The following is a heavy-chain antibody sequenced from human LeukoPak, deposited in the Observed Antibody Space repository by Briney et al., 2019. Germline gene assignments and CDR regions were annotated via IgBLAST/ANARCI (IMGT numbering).Heavy chain of an antibody. D-gene: IGHD6-13*01. CDR1: GFTFDDYG. V-gene: IGHV3-20*04. J-gene: IGHJ6*03. CDR2: INWNGGST. CDR3: ARVDSSSWIYYMDV. Sequence: PGGSLRLSCAASGFTFDDYGMSWVRHAPGKGLEWVSGINWNGGSTGYADSVKGRFTISRDNAKNSLYLQMNSLRAEDTALYYCARVDSSSWIYYMDVWGKGTTVTVSS.